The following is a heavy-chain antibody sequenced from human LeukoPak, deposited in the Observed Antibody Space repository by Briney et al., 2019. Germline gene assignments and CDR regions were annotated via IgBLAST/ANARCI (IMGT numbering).Heavy chain of an antibody. CDR1: GSSISSSSYY. CDR3: ARHTHWFDP. CDR2: IYYSGST. V-gene: IGHV4-39*01. Sequence: SETLSLTCTVSGSSISSSSYYWGWIRQPPGKGLEWIGSIYYSGSTYYNPSLKSRVTISVDTSKNQFSLKLSSVTAADTAVYYCARHTHWFDPWGQGTLVTVSS. J-gene: IGHJ5*02.